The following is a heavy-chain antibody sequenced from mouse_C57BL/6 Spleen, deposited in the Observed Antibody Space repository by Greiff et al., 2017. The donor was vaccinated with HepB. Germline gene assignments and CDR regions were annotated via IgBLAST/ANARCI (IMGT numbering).Heavy chain of an antibody. Sequence: EVKLQESGPGMVKPSQSLSLTCTVTGYSITSGYDWHWIRHFPGNKLEWMGYISYSGSTNYNPSLKSRISITHDTSKNHFFLKLNSLTTEDTATYYCARGWSGYDEAWFAYWGQGTLVTVSA. D-gene: IGHD2-2*01. J-gene: IGHJ3*01. CDR3: ARGWSGYDEAWFAY. CDR2: ISYSGST. V-gene: IGHV3-1*01. CDR1: GYSITSGYD.